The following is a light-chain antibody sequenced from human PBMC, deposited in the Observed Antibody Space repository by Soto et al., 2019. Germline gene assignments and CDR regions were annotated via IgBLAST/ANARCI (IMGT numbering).Light chain of an antibody. V-gene: IGLV3-21*02. Sequence: SYELTQPPSVSVAPGQTARITCGGTNIGSKNVHWYQQKPGQAPVLVVYDDSDRPSGIPERFSGSNSGNTATLTISRVEAGDEADYYCQVWDSSSDLPYDFGGGTKLTVL. CDR1: NIGSKN. CDR2: DDS. J-gene: IGLJ2*01. CDR3: QVWDSSSDLPYD.